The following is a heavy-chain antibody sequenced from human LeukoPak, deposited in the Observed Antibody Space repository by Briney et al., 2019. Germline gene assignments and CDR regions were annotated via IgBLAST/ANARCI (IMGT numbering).Heavy chain of an antibody. D-gene: IGHD4/OR15-4a*01. Sequence: GGSLRLSCAASGFTFSSYGMHWVRQAPGKGLEGVAVISYDGSNKYYADSVKGRFTISRDNSKNTLYLQMNCLRAEDTAVYYCARRAGAYSHPYDYWGQGTLVTVSS. V-gene: IGHV3-30*03. J-gene: IGHJ4*02. CDR1: GFTFSSYG. CDR2: ISYDGSNK. CDR3: ARRAGAYSHPYDY.